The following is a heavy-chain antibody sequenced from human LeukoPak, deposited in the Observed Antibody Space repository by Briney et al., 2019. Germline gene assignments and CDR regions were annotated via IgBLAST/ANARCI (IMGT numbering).Heavy chain of an antibody. J-gene: IGHJ4*02. CDR2: ISDDGSNK. D-gene: IGHD2-8*02. Sequence: GGSLRLSCAASGFTFSSYGMHWVRQAPGKGLDWVAVISDDGSNKYYVDSVKGRFTISRDNSKNTLNLQMNSLRAEDTAVYYCAKGGWFYCTGGVCPPGTELGYWGQGTLVSVSS. V-gene: IGHV3-30*18. CDR1: GFTFSSYG. CDR3: AKGGWFYCTGGVCPPGTELGY.